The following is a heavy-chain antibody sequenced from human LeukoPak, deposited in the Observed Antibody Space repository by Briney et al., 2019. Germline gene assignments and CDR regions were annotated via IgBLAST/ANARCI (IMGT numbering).Heavy chain of an antibody. D-gene: IGHD2/OR15-2a*01. V-gene: IGHV1-2*02. CDR2: INPNSGGT. CDR3: ARRTTLSTHFYFDY. J-gene: IGHJ4*02. CDR1: GYTFTGYY. Sequence: ASVKVSCKASGYTFTGYYMHWERQAPGQGLEWMGWINPNSGGTNYAQKFQGRVTMTRDTSISTAYMELSRLRSDDTAVYYCARRTTLSTHFYFDYWGQGTLVTVSS.